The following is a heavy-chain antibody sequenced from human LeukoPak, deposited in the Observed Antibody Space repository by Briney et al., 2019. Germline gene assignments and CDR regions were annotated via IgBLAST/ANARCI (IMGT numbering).Heavy chain of an antibody. CDR2: ISGSGGST. Sequence: GGSLRLSCAASGFTFSSYAMSWVRQAPGKELEWVSAISGSGGSTYYADSVKGRFTISRDNSKNTLYLQMNSLRAEDTAVYYCAKDLTYYYDSSGYFGYWGQGTLVTVSS. J-gene: IGHJ4*02. D-gene: IGHD3-22*01. CDR1: GFTFSSYA. V-gene: IGHV3-23*01. CDR3: AKDLTYYYDSSGYFGY.